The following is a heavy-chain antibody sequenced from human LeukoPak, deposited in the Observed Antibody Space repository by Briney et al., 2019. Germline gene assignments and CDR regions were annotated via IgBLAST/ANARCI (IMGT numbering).Heavy chain of an antibody. CDR3: ARGVYIAAAQYGF. CDR2: VYNSGDT. Sequence: TSSETLSLTCTVSGGSTSSDYWSWIRQSPGKGLEWVGYVYNSGDTGKNPSLKSRVTILLDTSKNQCSLKLTSVSAADTAVYYCARGVYIAAAQYGFWGQGTLVTVSS. CDR1: GGSTSSDY. V-gene: IGHV4-59*08. D-gene: IGHD6-13*01. J-gene: IGHJ4*02.